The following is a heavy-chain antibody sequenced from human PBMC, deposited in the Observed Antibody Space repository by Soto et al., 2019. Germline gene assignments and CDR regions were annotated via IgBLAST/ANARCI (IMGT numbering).Heavy chain of an antibody. CDR2: IIPILGIA. CDR3: GSVWDWGWIRDAFDL. Sequence: QVQLVRSGAEVKKSGSSVKVSCKASGGTFSRYTISWVRQAPGQGLEWMGRIIPILGIANYAQKFQGRVTITADKSTSTAYLELSGLRSEDTAVYYCGSVWDWGWIRDAFDLWGQGTMVTVSS. D-gene: IGHD7-27*01. V-gene: IGHV1-69*02. J-gene: IGHJ3*01. CDR1: GGTFSRYT.